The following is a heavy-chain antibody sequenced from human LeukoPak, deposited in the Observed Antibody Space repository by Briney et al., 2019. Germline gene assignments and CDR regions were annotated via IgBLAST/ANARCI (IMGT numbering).Heavy chain of an antibody. D-gene: IGHD5-24*01. Sequence: SETLSLTCTVSGGSISSGSYYWSWIRQPPGKGLEWIGRIYTSGSTNYNPSLKSRVTISVDTSKNQFSLKLSSVTAADTAVYYCARVVEMATNYYYYYYMDVWGKGTTVTISS. CDR2: IYTSGST. V-gene: IGHV4-61*02. CDR3: ARVVEMATNYYYYYYMDV. J-gene: IGHJ6*03. CDR1: GGSISSGSYY.